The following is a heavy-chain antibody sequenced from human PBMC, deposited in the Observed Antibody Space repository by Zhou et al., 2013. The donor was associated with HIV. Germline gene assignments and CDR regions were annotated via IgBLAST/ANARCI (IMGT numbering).Heavy chain of an antibody. V-gene: IGHV1-2*02. CDR2: MHPNSGAT. Sequence: QAQLVQSGAEVKKPGASVKVSCKTSGYTFTRYYIQWVRQAPGQGLEWLGWMHPNSGATNYAQKFQGRVTLTRDTSISTAYMELSRLRSDDTAVYYCARGPRITMVRGSAQQPNNWFDPWGQGTLVTVSS. CDR1: GYTFTRYY. D-gene: IGHD3-10*01. CDR3: ARGPRITMVRGSAQQPNNWFDP. J-gene: IGHJ5*02.